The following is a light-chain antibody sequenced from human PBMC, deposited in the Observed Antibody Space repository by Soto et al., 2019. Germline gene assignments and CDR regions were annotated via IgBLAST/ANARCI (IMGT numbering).Light chain of an antibody. V-gene: IGKV3-15*01. Sequence: EIMMTQSPATLSVSPGERATLSCRASQSIRSNLAWYQQKPGQAPRLLIFSASTRATGIPARFSGSGSGTDFTLTVTCLQSEDFAVYNWQQYNNWPTFGQGTKVEIK. CDR2: SAS. CDR1: QSIRSN. CDR3: QQYNNWPT. J-gene: IGKJ1*01.